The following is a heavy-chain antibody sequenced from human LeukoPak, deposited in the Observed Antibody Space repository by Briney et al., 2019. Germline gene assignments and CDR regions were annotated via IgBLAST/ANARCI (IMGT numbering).Heavy chain of an antibody. D-gene: IGHD3-22*01. CDR3: ARTSYYDSSPSAFDI. CDR2: ISYDGSNK. CDR1: GFTFSSYA. Sequence: GGSLRLSCAASGFTFSSYAMHWVRQAPGKGLEWVAVISYDGSNKYYADSVKGRFTISRDNSKNTLYLQMNSLRAEDTAVYYCARTSYYDSSPSAFDIWGQGTMVTVPS. V-gene: IGHV3-30-3*01. J-gene: IGHJ3*02.